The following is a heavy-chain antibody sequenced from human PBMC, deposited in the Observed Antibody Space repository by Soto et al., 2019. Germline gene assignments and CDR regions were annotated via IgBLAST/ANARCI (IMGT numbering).Heavy chain of an antibody. D-gene: IGHD2-2*01. V-gene: IGHV4-31*01. CDR2: IYYSGST. CDR1: GGSISSGGYY. CDR3: ARDAPATSFDY. J-gene: IGHJ4*02. Sequence: QVQLQESGPGLVKPSQTLSLTCTVSGGSISSGGYYWMWVLQHPGKGLEWIGSIYYSGSTYYNPSIKSQVTTSVDTSNNQFSLKLSSVTAADTAVYYCARDAPATSFDYWGQGTLVTVSS.